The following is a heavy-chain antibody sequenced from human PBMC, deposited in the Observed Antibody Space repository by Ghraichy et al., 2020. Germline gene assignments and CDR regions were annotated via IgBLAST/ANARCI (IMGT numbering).Heavy chain of an antibody. D-gene: IGHD6-19*01. CDR1: GFTFDDYT. CDR3: AKDIYRSLAVAGTGAFDY. V-gene: IGHV3-43*01. J-gene: IGHJ4*02. Sequence: SCAASGFTFDDYTMHWVRQAPGKGLEWVSLISWDGGSTYYADSVKGRFTISRDNSKNSLYLQMNSLRTEDTALYYCAKDIYRSLAVAGTGAFDYWGQGTLVTVSS. CDR2: ISWDGGST.